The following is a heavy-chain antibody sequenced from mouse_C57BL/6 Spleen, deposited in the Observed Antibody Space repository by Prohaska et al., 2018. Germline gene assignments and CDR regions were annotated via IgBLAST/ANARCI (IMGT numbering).Heavy chain of an antibody. CDR1: GYTSTSYW. V-gene: IGHV1-5*01. Sequence: CKTSGYTSTSYWMHWVQQRPGQGLQCQGAIYPGNSDTSYNQKFKGKAKLTEETSASTAYMELSRMTNEDSAVYYGTRLDGESWFAYWGQGTLVTVSA. J-gene: IGHJ3*01. CDR3: TRLDGESWFAY. CDR2: IYPGNSDT.